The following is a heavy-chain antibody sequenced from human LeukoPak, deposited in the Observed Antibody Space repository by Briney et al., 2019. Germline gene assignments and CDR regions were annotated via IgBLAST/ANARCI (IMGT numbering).Heavy chain of an antibody. J-gene: IGHJ4*02. D-gene: IGHD3-10*01. V-gene: IGHV5-51*01. CDR3: ARLVSVVRGVISSFDY. CDR1: AYSDTSYW. Sequence: GTSLKISGKGSAYSDTSYWIGWVRQMPGKGLEWMGIIYPGDSDTRYSPSFQGQVTISADKSISTAYLQWSSLKASDTAMYYCARLVSVVRGVISSFDYWGQGTLVTVSS. CDR2: IYPGDSDT.